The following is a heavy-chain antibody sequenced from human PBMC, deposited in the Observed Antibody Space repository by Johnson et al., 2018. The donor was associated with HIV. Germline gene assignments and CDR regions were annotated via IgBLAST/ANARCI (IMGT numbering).Heavy chain of an antibody. J-gene: IGHJ3*02. CDR1: GFAFSSSW. CDR2: IKQDGSEK. D-gene: IGHD1-26*01. CDR3: AKFGRIPRELEDAFDI. V-gene: IGHV3-7*01. Sequence: VQLVESGGGLVQPGGSLRLSCAASGFAFSSSWMSWVRQAPGRGLEWVANIKQDGSEKYYADSVKGRFTISRDNSKNTLYLQMNSLRVEDTAVYYCAKFGRIPRELEDAFDIWGQGTMVTVSS.